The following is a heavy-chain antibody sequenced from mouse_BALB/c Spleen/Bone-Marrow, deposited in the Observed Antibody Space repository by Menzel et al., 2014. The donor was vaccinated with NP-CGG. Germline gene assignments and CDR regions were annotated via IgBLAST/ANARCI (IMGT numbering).Heavy chain of an antibody. V-gene: IGHV5-6-5*01. CDR1: GFTFSSYA. CDR2: ISSGGST. Sequence: EVQGVESGGGLVKPGGSLKLSCAASGFTFSSYAMSWVRQTPEKRLEWVASISSGGSTYYPDSVKGRFTISRDNARNILYLQMSSLRSEDTAMYYCARWYYGSGFAYWGQGTLGTVSA. CDR3: ARWYYGSGFAY. J-gene: IGHJ3*01. D-gene: IGHD1-1*01.